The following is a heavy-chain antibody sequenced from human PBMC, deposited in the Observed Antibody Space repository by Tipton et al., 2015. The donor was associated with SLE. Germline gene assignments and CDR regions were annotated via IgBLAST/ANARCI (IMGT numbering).Heavy chain of an antibody. D-gene: IGHD3-10*01. J-gene: IGHJ4*02. CDR2: IYHSGST. CDR1: GFTFSSYS. V-gene: IGHV4-38-2*02. CDR3: ARDGGDMVRGVIYY. Sequence: LRLSCAASGFTFSSYSMNWVRQPPGKGLEWIGSIYHSGSTYYNPSLKSRVTISVDTSKNQISLKLSSVTAADTAVYYCARDGGDMVRGVIYYWGQGTLVTVSS.